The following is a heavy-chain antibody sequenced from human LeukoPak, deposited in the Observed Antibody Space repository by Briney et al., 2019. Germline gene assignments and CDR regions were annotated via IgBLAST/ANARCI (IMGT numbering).Heavy chain of an antibody. V-gene: IGHV3-23*01. J-gene: IGHJ5*02. CDR3: VKQTPQGDIAVVQAAVANWFDP. CDR2: ISPDGDYI. CDR1: GFTFSSFA. D-gene: IGHD2-2*01. Sequence: GGSLRLSCAASGFTFSSFAVSWVRQASGKGLEWVSAISPDGDYIYYADSVRGRFTTSRDNSKNTLYLQMSSLRAEDSAVYHCVKQTPQGDIAVVQAAVANWFDPWGQGTLVTVSS.